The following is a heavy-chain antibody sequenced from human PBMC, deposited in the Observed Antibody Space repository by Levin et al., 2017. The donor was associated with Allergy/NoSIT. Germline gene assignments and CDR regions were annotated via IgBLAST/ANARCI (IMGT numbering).Heavy chain of an antibody. CDR3: AKGGSFDS. Sequence: PGESLKISCAASGLTFSDYGFHWVRQAPGKGLEWVALNSNDGNNQFYADSVKGRFTISRDKPKNTIYLQMNSLRADDTAVYYCAKGGSFDSWGQGAQVTVSS. D-gene: IGHD3-10*01. CDR1: GLTFSDYG. V-gene: IGHV3-30*18. J-gene: IGHJ4*02. CDR2: NSNDGNNQ.